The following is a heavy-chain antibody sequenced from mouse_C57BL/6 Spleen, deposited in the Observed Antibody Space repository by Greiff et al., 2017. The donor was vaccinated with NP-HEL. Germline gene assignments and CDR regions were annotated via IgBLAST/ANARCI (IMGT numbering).Heavy chain of an antibody. CDR2: IDPSDSHT. J-gene: IGHJ4*01. CDR3: ARSLYAMDY. Sequence: VQLQQPGAELVKPGASVKLSCKASGYTFTSYWMQWVKQRPGQGLEWIGEIDPSDSHTNYNQKFKGKATLTVDTSSSTAYMQLSSLTSEDSAVYYCARSLYAMDYWGQGTSVTVSS. CDR1: GYTFTSYW. V-gene: IGHV1-50*01.